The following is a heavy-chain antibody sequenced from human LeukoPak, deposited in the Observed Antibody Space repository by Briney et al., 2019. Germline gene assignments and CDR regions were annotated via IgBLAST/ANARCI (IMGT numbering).Heavy chain of an antibody. D-gene: IGHD3-22*01. CDR3: ATEGDYYELDISWFDP. CDR2: IKQDGSEK. CDR1: GFTFSSYW. Sequence: GGSLRLSCAASGFTFSSYWMSWVRQAPGKGLEWVANIKQDGSEKYYVDSVKGRFTISRDNAKNSLYLQMNSLRAEDTAVYYCATEGDYYELDISWFDPWGQGTLVTVSS. J-gene: IGHJ5*02. V-gene: IGHV3-7*01.